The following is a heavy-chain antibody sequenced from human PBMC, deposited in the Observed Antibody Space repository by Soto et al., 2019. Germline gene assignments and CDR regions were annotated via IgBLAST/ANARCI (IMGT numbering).Heavy chain of an antibody. CDR1: GFTFSSYE. Sequence: EVQLVESGGGLVQPGGSLRLSCAASGFTFSSYEMNWVSQAPGKGLEWVSYISSSSSTIYYADSVKGRFTISRDNAKNSLYLQMNSLRDEDTAVYYCARKGLDYVWGSYRYYFDYWGQGTLVTVSS. CDR2: ISSSSSTI. V-gene: IGHV3-48*03. D-gene: IGHD3-16*02. CDR3: ARKGLDYVWGSYRYYFDY. J-gene: IGHJ4*02.